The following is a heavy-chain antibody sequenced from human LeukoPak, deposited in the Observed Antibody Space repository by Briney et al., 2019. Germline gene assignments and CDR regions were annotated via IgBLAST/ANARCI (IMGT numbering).Heavy chain of an antibody. D-gene: IGHD3-3*01. J-gene: IGHJ6*02. CDR2: IKSKTDGGTT. CDR1: GFIFSNAW. Sequence: PGGSLRLSCAASGFIFSNAWMSWVRQAPGKGLEWVGRIKSKTDGGTTDYAAPVKGRFTISRDDSKNTLYLQMNSLKTEDTAVYYCTTDTVNYDFWSGYYTGGRSDRYYYYYGMDVWGQGTTVTVSS. V-gene: IGHV3-15*01. CDR3: TTDTVNYDFWSGYYTGGRSDRYYYYYGMDV.